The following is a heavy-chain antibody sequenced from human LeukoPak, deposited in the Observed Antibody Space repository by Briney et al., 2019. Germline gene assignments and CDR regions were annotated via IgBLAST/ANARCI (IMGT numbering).Heavy chain of an antibody. CDR3: AKYGSGTY. Sequence: SQTLSLTCTVSGGSISSSRYYWAWIRQPPGKGLEWIGSVFYTGTTDYNPSLNSRVTISIDTSKNQFSLNLGSVTAADSAFYYCAKYGSGTYWGQGTLVTVSS. J-gene: IGHJ4*02. V-gene: IGHV4-39*01. CDR1: GGSISSSRYY. D-gene: IGHD3-10*01. CDR2: VFYTGTT.